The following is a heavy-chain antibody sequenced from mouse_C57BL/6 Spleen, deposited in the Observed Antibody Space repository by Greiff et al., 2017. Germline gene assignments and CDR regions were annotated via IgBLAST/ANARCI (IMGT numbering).Heavy chain of an antibody. J-gene: IGHJ4*01. D-gene: IGHD3-2*02. CDR1: GYSFTGYY. V-gene: IGHV1-42*01. CDR3: ARSGGTAQVPYYAMDY. Sequence: VQLQQSGPELVKPGASVKISCKASGYSFTGYYMNWVKQSPEKSLEWIGEINPSTGGTTYNQKFKAKATLTVDKSSSTAYMQLKSLTSEDSAVYYCARSGGTAQVPYYAMDYWGQGTSVTVSS. CDR2: INPSTGGT.